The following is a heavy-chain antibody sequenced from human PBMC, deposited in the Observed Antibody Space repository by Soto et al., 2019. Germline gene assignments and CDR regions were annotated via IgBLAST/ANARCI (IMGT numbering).Heavy chain of an antibody. V-gene: IGHV4-34*01. D-gene: IGHD6-19*01. CDR1: GGSFSGYY. Sequence: QVQLQQWGAGLLKPSETLSLTCAVYGGSFSGYYWSWIRQPPGKGLEWIGEINHSGSTNYNPSLKSRVTLSVDTYKNQFSLKLSSVTAADTAVYYCARGRGSSGWYPRMFDYWGQGTLVTVSS. J-gene: IGHJ4*02. CDR2: INHSGST. CDR3: ARGRGSSGWYPRMFDY.